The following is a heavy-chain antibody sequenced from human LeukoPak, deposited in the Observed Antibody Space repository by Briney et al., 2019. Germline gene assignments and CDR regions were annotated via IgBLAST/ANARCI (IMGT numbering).Heavy chain of an antibody. J-gene: IGHJ4*02. CDR2: ISSNGGST. CDR1: LFTLSSYA. D-gene: IGHD1-26*01. CDR3: VRGYSGSFYVGSYADY. V-gene: IGHV3-64D*06. Sequence: GSLRLSCSASLFTLSSYAMQWVRQAPGKGLEYVSAISSNGGSTYYADSVQGRVSISRDNFKNTLYLQMSSLRPEDTAVYYCVRGYSGSFYVGSYADYWGQGTLVTVSS.